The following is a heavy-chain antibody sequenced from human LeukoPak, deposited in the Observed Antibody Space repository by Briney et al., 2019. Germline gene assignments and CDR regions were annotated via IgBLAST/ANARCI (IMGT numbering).Heavy chain of an antibody. D-gene: IGHD7-27*01. J-gene: IGHJ4*02. Sequence: GGSLRLSCAASGFTFSTYGMHWVRQAPGKGLEWVAVITNDGNYEKYADAVRGRFTISRDNSKNTLYLQMNSLSAEDTAVYYCARDSITGDNSLDFWGRGTLVTVSS. V-gene: IGHV3-33*05. CDR1: GFTFSTYG. CDR3: ARDSITGDNSLDF. CDR2: ITNDGNYE.